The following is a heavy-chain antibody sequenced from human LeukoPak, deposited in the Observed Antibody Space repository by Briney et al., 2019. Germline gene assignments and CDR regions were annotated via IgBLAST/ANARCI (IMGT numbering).Heavy chain of an antibody. V-gene: IGHV3-48*02. Sequence: GGSLRLSCAACGFTFSFFSMHWVRQAPGKGLEWVSYIISSSTTIHYADSVKGRFTISRDNAKNSVYLQMNSLRDEDTAVYYCARESSGTFYSFDPWGQGTLVTVSS. CDR3: ARESSGTFYSFDP. CDR2: IISSSTTI. D-gene: IGHD1-26*01. J-gene: IGHJ5*02. CDR1: GFTFSFFS.